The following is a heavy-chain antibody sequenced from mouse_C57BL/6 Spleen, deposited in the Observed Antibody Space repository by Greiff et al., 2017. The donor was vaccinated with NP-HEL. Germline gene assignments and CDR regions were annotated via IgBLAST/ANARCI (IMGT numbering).Heavy chain of an antibody. V-gene: IGHV3-6*01. Sequence: ESGPGLVKPSQSLSLTCSVTGYSITSGYYWNWIRQFPGNKLEWMGYISYDGSNNYNPSLKNRISITRDTSKNQFFLKLNSVTTEDTATYYCARGDYDLYYFDYWGQGTTLTVSS. CDR3: ARGDYDLYYFDY. CDR1: GYSITSGYY. CDR2: ISYDGSN. J-gene: IGHJ2*01. D-gene: IGHD2-4*01.